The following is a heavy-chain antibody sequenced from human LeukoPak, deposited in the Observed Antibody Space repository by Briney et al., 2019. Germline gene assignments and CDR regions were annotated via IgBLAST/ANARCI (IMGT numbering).Heavy chain of an antibody. Sequence: SETLSLTCAVYGGSFSGYCWSWIRQPPGKGLEWIGEINHSGSTNYNPSLKSRVTIPVDTSKNQFSLKLSSVTAADTAVYYCARHRQPYYYDSSGYYSDYFDYWGQGTLVTVSS. CDR3: ARHRQPYYYDSSGYYSDYFDY. D-gene: IGHD3-22*01. V-gene: IGHV4-34*01. CDR2: INHSGST. J-gene: IGHJ4*02. CDR1: GGSFSGYC.